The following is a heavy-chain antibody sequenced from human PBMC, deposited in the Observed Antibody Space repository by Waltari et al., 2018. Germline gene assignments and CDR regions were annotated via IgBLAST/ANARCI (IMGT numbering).Heavy chain of an antibody. CDR2: ISSSSSYI. J-gene: IGHJ4*02. CDR3: ASGIAVAGSFDY. D-gene: IGHD6-19*01. Sequence: EVQLVESGGGLVKPGGSLRLSCAASGFTFSSYSMNWVRQAPGKGLEWVSSISSSSSYIYYADSVKCRFTISRDNAKNSLYLQMNSLRAEDTAVYYCASGIAVAGSFDYWGQGTLVTVSS. CDR1: GFTFSSYS. V-gene: IGHV3-21*01.